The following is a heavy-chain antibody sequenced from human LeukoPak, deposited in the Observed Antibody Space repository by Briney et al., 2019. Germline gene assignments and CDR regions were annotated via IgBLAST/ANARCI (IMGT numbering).Heavy chain of an antibody. CDR3: AREEAVAGNFDY. V-gene: IGHV3-30-3*01. D-gene: IGHD6-19*01. Sequence: GGSLRLSCAASGFTSSSYAMHWVRQAPGKGLEWVAVISYDGSNKYYADSVKGRFTISRDNSKNTLYLQMNSLRAEDTAVYYCAREEAVAGNFDYWGQGTLVTVSS. CDR2: ISYDGSNK. J-gene: IGHJ4*02. CDR1: GFTSSSYA.